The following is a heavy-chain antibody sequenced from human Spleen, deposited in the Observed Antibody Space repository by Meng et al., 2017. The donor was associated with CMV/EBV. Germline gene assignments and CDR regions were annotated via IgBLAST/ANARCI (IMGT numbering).Heavy chain of an antibody. V-gene: IGHV1-2*02. D-gene: IGHD3-22*01. CDR2: INPNSGGT. CDR1: GYTFTGYY. J-gene: IGHJ4*02. CDR3: ARIEDYYDSSGYFGPSDY. Sequence: ASVKVSCKASGYTFTGYYMHWVRQAPGQGLEWMGWINPNSGGTNYAQKFQGRVTMTRDTSISTAYMELSRLRSDDTAVYYCARIEDYYDSSGYFGPSDYWGQGTLVTVSS.